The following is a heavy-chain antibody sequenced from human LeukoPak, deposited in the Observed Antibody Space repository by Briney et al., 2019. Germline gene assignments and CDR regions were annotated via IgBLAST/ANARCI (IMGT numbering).Heavy chain of an antibody. V-gene: IGHV3-7*01. CDR2: IKTDGSAT. CDR3: VRNLPGTGY. D-gene: IGHD3-9*01. CDR1: GFTFSNFW. J-gene: IGHJ4*02. Sequence: GGSLRLSCAASGFTFSNFWISWVRQAPGKGLEGGANIKTDGSATYYADSVKGRFTISRDNAKNSLYLEINSLRVEDTAVYYCVRNLPGTGYWGQGTLVTV.